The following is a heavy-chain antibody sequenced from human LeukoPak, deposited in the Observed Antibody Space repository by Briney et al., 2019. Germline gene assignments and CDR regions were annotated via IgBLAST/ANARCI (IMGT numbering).Heavy chain of an antibody. CDR2: IYYSWST. V-gene: IGHV4-39*01. D-gene: IGHD3-10*01. CDR3: ARLFAYGSLKNWFDP. CDR1: GGSISSSTYY. Sequence: SETLSLTCTVSGGSISSSTYYWGWIRQPPGKGLEWIGSIYYSWSTYYNPSLKSRVTISVDTSKNQFSLKLSSVTAADTAVYYCARLFAYGSLKNWFDPWGQGTLVTVSS. J-gene: IGHJ5*02.